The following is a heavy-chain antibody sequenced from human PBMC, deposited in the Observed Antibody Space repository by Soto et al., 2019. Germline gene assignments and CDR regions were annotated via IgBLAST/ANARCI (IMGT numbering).Heavy chain of an antibody. V-gene: IGHV4-39*01. CDR2: IYYSGAT. CDR3: ASQHVDASYYYYGMDV. Sequence: SETLSLTCTVSSGSISSDSYYWHWIRQPPGKGLEWIGSIYYSGATYFNPSLRRRVTISLDTSKNQFSLRLSSVTAADTAVFYCASQHVDASYYYYGMDVWGQGTAVTVSS. CDR1: SGSISSDSYY. J-gene: IGHJ6*02.